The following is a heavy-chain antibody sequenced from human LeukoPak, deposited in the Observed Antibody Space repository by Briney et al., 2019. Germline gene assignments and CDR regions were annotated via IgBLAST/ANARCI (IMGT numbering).Heavy chain of an antibody. Sequence: PSETLSLTCTVSGGSISSYYWSWIRQPPGKGLEWIGYIYYSGSTNYIPSLKSRVTISVDTSKNQFSLKLSSVTAADTAVYYCAREESDFWSGSLDYWGQGTLVTVSS. CDR1: GGSISSYY. D-gene: IGHD3-3*01. J-gene: IGHJ4*02. V-gene: IGHV4-59*01. CDR2: IYYSGST. CDR3: AREESDFWSGSLDY.